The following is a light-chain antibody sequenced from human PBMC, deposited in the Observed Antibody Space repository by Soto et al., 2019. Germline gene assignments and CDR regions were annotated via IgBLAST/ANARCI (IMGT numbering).Light chain of an antibody. V-gene: IGKV3-20*01. CDR3: QQYGSSPLFT. CDR1: QSVSSSY. J-gene: IGKJ3*01. CDR2: GAS. Sequence: EIVLTQSPGTPSLSPGERATLSCRASQSVSSSYLAWYQQKPGQAPRLLIYGASSRATGSPDRFSGSGSGTDLTLTISRLEPEDFAVYYCQQYGSSPLFTFGPGTKVDIK.